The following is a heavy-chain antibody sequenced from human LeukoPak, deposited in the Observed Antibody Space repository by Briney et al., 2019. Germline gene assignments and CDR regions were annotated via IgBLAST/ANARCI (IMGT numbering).Heavy chain of an antibody. J-gene: IGHJ4*02. CDR3: ARAGAIVAAPIDY. CDR2: IRSSGRTT. CDR1: EFTFSDYY. V-gene: IGHV3-11*01. Sequence: GGSLRLSCAASEFTFSDYYMSWIRQAPGKGLEWVSYIRSSGRTTYYADSVKGRFTISRDNAKNSLYLQMNSLRAEDTVVYYCARAGAIVAAPIDYWGQGTLVTVSS. D-gene: IGHD6-13*01.